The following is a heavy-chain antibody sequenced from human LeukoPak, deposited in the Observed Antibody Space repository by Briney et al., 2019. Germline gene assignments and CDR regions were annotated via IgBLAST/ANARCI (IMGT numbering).Heavy chain of an antibody. Sequence: ASVKVSCKASGYTFTSYGISWVRQAPGQGLEWMGWISAYNGNTNYAQKLQGRVTMTTDTSTSTAYMELRSLRSDDTAVYYCARDLGSGYYFGWFDPWGQGTLVTVSS. CDR3: ARDLGSGYYFGWFDP. V-gene: IGHV1-18*01. CDR2: ISAYNGNT. CDR1: GYTFTSYG. J-gene: IGHJ5*02. D-gene: IGHD3-3*01.